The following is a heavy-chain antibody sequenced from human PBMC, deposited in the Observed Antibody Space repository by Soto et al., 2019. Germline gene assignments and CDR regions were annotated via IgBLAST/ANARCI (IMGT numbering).Heavy chain of an antibody. CDR3: AKSGVEYSSSRQYYYYYMDV. CDR1: GFSFDDYA. V-gene: IGHV3-9*01. D-gene: IGHD6-6*01. Sequence: GGSLRLSCAASGFSFDDYAMYWVRQAPGKGLEWVSGITWNSGTIGYADSVKGRFTISRDNAKNSLYLQMNSLRPDDTSLYYCAKSGVEYSSSRQYYYYYMDVWGKGTAVTVSS. J-gene: IGHJ6*03. CDR2: ITWNSGTI.